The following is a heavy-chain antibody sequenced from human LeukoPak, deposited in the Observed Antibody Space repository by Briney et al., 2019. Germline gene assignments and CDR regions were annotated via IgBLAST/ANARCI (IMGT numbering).Heavy chain of an antibody. CDR1: GYTFTGYY. Sequence: ASVKVSCKASGYTFTGYYMHWVRQAPGQGLEWMGWINPNSGGTNYAQKFQGRVTMTRDTSISTAYMELSRLRSEDTAVYYCARARMVRGVKKTYYFDYWGQGTLVTVSS. V-gene: IGHV1-2*02. J-gene: IGHJ4*02. CDR2: INPNSGGT. D-gene: IGHD3-10*01. CDR3: ARARMVRGVKKTYYFDY.